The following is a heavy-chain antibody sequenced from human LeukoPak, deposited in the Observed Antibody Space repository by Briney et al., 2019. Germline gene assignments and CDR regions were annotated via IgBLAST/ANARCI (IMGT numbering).Heavy chain of an antibody. Sequence: SETLSLTCSVPGGSITSYHWSWIRQSPGEGLEWIGYINYSGTTNYNPSLKSRATMSVDTSKKQFSLRLISVTAADAAVYYCVSGRWSGYYFDTWGQGTRVTVSS. CDR3: VSGRWSGYYFDT. J-gene: IGHJ4*02. CDR2: INYSGTT. CDR1: GGSITSYH. V-gene: IGHV4-59*01. D-gene: IGHD3-3*01.